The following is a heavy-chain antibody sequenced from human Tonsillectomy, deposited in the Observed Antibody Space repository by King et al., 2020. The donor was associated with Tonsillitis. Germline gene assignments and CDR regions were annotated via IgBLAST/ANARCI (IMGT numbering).Heavy chain of an antibody. CDR1: GFTVSSNY. CDR2: IYSGGNT. D-gene: IGHD2-8*02. J-gene: IGHJ6*04. CDR3: ARGAATLSGSTLVYHYNVRDV. Sequence: VQLVESGGGFIQPGGSLRLSCAASGFTVSSNYMGWVRQAPGKGLEWVSLIYSGGNTYYADSVTGRFTISRDTSKNTLYLQMNSLRAEDTAVYYCARGAATLSGSTLVYHYNVRDVWGERATVTVSS. V-gene: IGHV3-53*01.